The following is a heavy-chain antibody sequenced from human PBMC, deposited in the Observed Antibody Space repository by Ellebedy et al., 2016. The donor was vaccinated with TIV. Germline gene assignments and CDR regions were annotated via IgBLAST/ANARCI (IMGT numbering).Heavy chain of an antibody. Sequence: ASVKVSCKASGYTFTSYYIHWVRQAPGQGLEWIGIINSSSGSTGYAQKFQGRVTMTRDTSTTTVYMDLSSLISEDTAVCYCARAHCTNGVCPEVDPWGQGTLVTVSS. D-gene: IGHD2-8*01. V-gene: IGHV1-46*01. J-gene: IGHJ5*02. CDR1: GYTFTSYY. CDR3: ARAHCTNGVCPEVDP. CDR2: INSSSGST.